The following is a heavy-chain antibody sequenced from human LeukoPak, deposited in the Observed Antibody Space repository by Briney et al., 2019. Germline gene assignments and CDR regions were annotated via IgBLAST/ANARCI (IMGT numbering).Heavy chain of an antibody. J-gene: IGHJ1*01. CDR2: LWSDGSNK. D-gene: IGHD3-16*01. V-gene: IGHV3-33*01. Sequence: GRSLRLSCAASGFTFSSYGMHWVRQAPGKGMEWAAVLWSDGSNKYYADSVKGRFTISRDNSKNTVYLQMNSLRVEDTAVYYCARDQRPGWGEYFQHWGQGTLVTVSS. CDR3: ARDQRPGWGEYFQH. CDR1: GFTFSSYG.